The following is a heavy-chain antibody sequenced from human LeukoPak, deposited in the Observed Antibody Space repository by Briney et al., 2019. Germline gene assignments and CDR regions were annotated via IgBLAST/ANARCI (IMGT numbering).Heavy chain of an antibody. CDR2: INPSGGRT. CDR3: ARGPGPADDGGGYCFDY. V-gene: IGHV1-46*01. Sequence: ASVTVSCKASGYTFTSYYLYWVRQAPGQGLEWMGVINPSGGRTTSAQKFQGRVTMTRDTSTSTVYMELRSLRSEDTAVYYCARGPGPADDGGGYCFDYWGQGTLVTVSS. CDR1: GYTFTSYY. J-gene: IGHJ4*02. D-gene: IGHD3-22*01.